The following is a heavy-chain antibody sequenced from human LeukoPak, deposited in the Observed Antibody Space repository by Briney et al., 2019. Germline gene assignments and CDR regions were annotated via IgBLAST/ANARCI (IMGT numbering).Heavy chain of an antibody. D-gene: IGHD1-26*01. CDR2: IRYDGSNK. J-gene: IGHJ4*02. CDR3: AREWDSKKKGIDY. V-gene: IGHV3-33*01. Sequence: PGGSLRLSCAASGFTFSSYGMHWVRQAPGKGLEWVAVIRYDGSNKYYADSVKGRFTISRDNSKNTLYLQMNSLRAEDTAVYYCAREWDSKKKGIDYWGQGTLVTVSS. CDR1: GFTFSSYG.